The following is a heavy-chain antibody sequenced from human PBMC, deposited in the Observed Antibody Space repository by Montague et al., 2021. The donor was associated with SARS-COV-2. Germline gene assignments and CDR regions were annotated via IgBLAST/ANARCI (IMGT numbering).Heavy chain of an antibody. V-gene: IGHV2-5*01. J-gene: IGHJ2*01. CDR3: AHPRAYCSDTTRYRNWNFDL. CDR1: GFSLKTSGEG. CDR2: IYWSDAK. Sequence: PALVKPTQTLTLTCTFSGFSLKTSGEGVGWIRQSPGKAPEWLALIYWSDAKNYSPSLKSRLTISKDTSKNQVVLSMTNMGPVDTATYYCAHPRAYCSDTTRYRNWNFDLWGRGTLVTVSS. D-gene: IGHD2-2*01.